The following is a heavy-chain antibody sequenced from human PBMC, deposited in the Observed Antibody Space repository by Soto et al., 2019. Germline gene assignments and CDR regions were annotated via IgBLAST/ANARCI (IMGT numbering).Heavy chain of an antibody. D-gene: IGHD6-6*01. CDR3: ARDGPKSPARPGYYYGMDV. CDR1: GGTFSSYA. J-gene: IGHJ6*02. CDR2: IIPIFGTA. Sequence: QVQLVQSGAEVQKPGSSVKVSCKASGGTFSSYAISWVRQAPGQGLEWMGGIIPIFGTANYAQKFQGRVTITADESTSTAYMELSSLRSEDTAVYYCARDGPKSPARPGYYYGMDVWGQGTTVTVSS. V-gene: IGHV1-69*01.